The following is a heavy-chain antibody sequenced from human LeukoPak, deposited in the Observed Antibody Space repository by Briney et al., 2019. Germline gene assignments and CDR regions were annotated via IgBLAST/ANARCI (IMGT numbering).Heavy chain of an antibody. J-gene: IGHJ4*02. Sequence: PGGSLRLSCAASGFTFSSYAMHWVRQAPGKGLEWVAVISYDGSNKYYADSVKGRFTISRDNSKNTLYLQMNSLRAEDTAVYYCASFGSSGYWGQGTLVTVSS. CDR1: GFTFSSYA. V-gene: IGHV3-30-3*01. CDR2: ISYDGSNK. D-gene: IGHD6-19*01. CDR3: ASFGSSGY.